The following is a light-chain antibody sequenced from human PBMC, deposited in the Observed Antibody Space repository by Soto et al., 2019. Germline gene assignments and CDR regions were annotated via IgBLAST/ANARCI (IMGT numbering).Light chain of an antibody. CDR3: AAWDDSLNGYV. Sequence: QSALTQPPSASGSPGQSVTISCTGTSSDVGAYNYVSWYQQHPGKAPKLMIYDVSKRPSGVPYRFSGSKSGNAASLTVSGLQGEDEADYYCAAWDDSLNGYVFGTGTKLTVL. V-gene: IGLV2-8*01. CDR2: DVS. CDR1: SSDVGAYNY. J-gene: IGLJ1*01.